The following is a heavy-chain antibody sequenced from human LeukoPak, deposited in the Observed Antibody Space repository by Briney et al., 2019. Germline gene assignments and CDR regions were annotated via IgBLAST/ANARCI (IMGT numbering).Heavy chain of an antibody. Sequence: SETLSLTCTVSGGSISSRSCYWGWIRQPPGKGLKWIGGIYYSGSTYYNPSLKSRVTISVDTSKNQFSLKLTSVTAADTAVYYCARVYYSSSYDYWYFDLWGRGTLVTVSS. D-gene: IGHD6-13*01. V-gene: IGHV4-39*07. CDR2: IYYSGST. J-gene: IGHJ2*01. CDR1: GGSISSRSCY. CDR3: ARVYYSSSYDYWYFDL.